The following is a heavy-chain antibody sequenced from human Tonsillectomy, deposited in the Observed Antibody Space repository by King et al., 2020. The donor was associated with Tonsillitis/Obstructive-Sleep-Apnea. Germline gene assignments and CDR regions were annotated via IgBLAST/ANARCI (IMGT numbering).Heavy chain of an antibody. Sequence: TLKESGPTLVKPTQTLSLTCTFSVFSLSTSGVCVGWIRQPPGKALEWLALIYCDDDKCYNPSLNSRLTITQDTSKNQVVLTMTNMDPVDTATYYCAHREYGYFDYWGQGTLVTVSS. D-gene: IGHD6-6*01. V-gene: IGHV2-5*02. CDR2: IYCDDDK. CDR3: AHREYGYFDY. CDR1: VFSLSTSGVC. J-gene: IGHJ4*02.